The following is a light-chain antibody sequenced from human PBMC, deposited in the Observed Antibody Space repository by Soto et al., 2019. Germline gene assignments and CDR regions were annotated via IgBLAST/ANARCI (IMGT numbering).Light chain of an antibody. CDR3: ATWDDSLSGYV. CDR1: RSNIGSNT. Sequence: QSVLTQPPSASGTPGQRVTISCSGGRSNIGSNTVNWYQQLPGTAPKLLMYSNNQRPSGVPDRFSGSKSGTSASLDISGLQSEDEADYYCATWDDSLSGYVFGTGTRSPS. V-gene: IGLV1-44*01. CDR2: SNN. J-gene: IGLJ1*01.